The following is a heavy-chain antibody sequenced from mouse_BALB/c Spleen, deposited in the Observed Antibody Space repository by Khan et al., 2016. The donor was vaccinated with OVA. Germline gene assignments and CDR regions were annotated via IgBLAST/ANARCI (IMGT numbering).Heavy chain of an antibody. J-gene: IGHJ3*01. CDR3: AAHLTGSFAY. CDR1: GFTFSSYS. Sequence: EVELVESGGDLVKPGGSLKLSCAASGFTFSSYSMSWVRQTPDKRLEWVASISSGGDYTYYPDSVKGRCTISRDNAKNTLYLQMSDLKYEDKAMYYCAAHLTGSFAYWGQGTLVTVSA. V-gene: IGHV5-6*01. D-gene: IGHD4-1*01. CDR2: ISSGGDYT.